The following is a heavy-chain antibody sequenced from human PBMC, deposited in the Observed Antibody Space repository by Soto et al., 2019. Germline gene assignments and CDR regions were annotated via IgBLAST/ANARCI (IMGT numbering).Heavy chain of an antibody. CDR2: VSCDGTKT. D-gene: IGHD2-2*01. CDR1: GFTFKHYC. V-gene: IGHV3-33*05. CDR3: ALVLISRRAASSDY. J-gene: IGHJ4*02. Sequence: GGSLRLSCAASGFTFKHYCMHWVRQAPGKGLEWLAVVSCDGTKTMYTDSVKGRISISRDNARNTLFLQMDSLTAEDTALYYCALVLISRRAASSDYWGQGPPVSVSS.